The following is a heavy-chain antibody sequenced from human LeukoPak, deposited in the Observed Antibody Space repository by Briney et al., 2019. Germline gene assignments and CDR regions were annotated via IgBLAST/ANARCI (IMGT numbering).Heavy chain of an antibody. CDR1: GGSISSYY. Sequence: SETLSLTCTVSGGSISSYYWSWIRQPPGKGLEWIGYIYYSGSTNYNPSLKSRVTISVDTSKNQFSLKLSSVTAADTAVYYCARQAYYYDSSGVLYYYYGMDVWGQGTTVTVSS. J-gene: IGHJ6*02. V-gene: IGHV4-59*01. CDR3: ARQAYYYDSSGVLYYYYGMDV. D-gene: IGHD3-22*01. CDR2: IYYSGST.